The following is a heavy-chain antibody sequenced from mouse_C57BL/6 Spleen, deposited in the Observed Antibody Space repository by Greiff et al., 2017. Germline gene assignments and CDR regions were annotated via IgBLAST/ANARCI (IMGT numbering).Heavy chain of an antibody. V-gene: IGHV1-64*01. Sequence: QVQLQQPGAELVKPGASVKLSCKASGYTFTSYWMHWVKQRPGQGLEWIGMIHPNSGSTNYNEKFKSKATLTVDKSSSTAYMQLSSLTSEDSAVYDCARTAQATDYYAMDYWGQGTSVTVSS. CDR2: IHPNSGST. CDR1: GYTFTSYW. J-gene: IGHJ4*01. CDR3: ARTAQATDYYAMDY. D-gene: IGHD3-2*02.